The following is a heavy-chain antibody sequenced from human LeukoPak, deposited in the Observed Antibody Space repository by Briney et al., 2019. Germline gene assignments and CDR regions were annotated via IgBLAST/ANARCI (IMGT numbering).Heavy chain of an antibody. Sequence: GGSLRLSCAASGFSFNTYAMSWVRQAPGKGLEWVSAVSARGDTTYYADSAKGRFTISRDNAKSTVYLEMSSLRAEDTAVYYCARDGYSGYDFYFDYWGQGTLVTVSS. D-gene: IGHD5-12*01. CDR3: ARDGYSGYDFYFDY. CDR2: VSARGDTT. CDR1: GFSFNTYA. V-gene: IGHV3-23*01. J-gene: IGHJ4*02.